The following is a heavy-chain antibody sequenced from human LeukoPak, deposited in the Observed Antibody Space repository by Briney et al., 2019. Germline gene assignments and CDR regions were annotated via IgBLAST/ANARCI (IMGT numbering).Heavy chain of an antibody. J-gene: IGHJ4*02. V-gene: IGHV3-9*01. D-gene: IGHD3-16*01. CDR3: TKDIFSGWGFMGNYFDY. CDR1: GFTFDDYA. Sequence: PGRSLILSCAASGFTFDDYAMDSVQQAPGKGLEWVSGISWNSGSIGYADSVKGRFTISRDNAKNSLYLQMNSLRAEGTALYYCTKDIFSGWGFMGNYFDYWGQGTLVTVSS. CDR2: ISWNSGSI.